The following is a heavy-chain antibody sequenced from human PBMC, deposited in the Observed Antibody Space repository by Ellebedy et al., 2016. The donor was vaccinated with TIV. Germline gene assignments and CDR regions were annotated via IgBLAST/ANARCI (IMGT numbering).Heavy chain of an antibody. V-gene: IGHV4-59*11. CDR3: ARSLAASDKVTYYFGMDV. CDR2: IYYSGST. CDR1: GGYLSSHY. J-gene: IGHJ6*02. Sequence: SETLSLXXTVSGGYLSSHYWSWIRQPPGKGLEWIGYIYYSGSTNYNPSLKSRVTISVDTSKHQFSLKLSSVTAADTAVYYCARSLAASDKVTYYFGMDVWGQGTTVTVSS. D-gene: IGHD6-13*01.